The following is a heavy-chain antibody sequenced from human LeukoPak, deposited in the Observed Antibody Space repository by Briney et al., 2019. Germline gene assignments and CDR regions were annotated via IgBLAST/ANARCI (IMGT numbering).Heavy chain of an antibody. D-gene: IGHD3-10*01. V-gene: IGHV3-66*01. CDR3: ASRSYGSGYFAY. CDR1: GFTVSSNY. Sequence: GGSLRLSCAASGFTVSSNYMSWVRQAPGKGLEWVSVIYSGGSTYYADSVKGRFTIFRDNSRNTLYLQMNSLRAEDTAVYYCASRSYGSGYFAYWGQGTLVTVSS. CDR2: IYSGGST. J-gene: IGHJ4*02.